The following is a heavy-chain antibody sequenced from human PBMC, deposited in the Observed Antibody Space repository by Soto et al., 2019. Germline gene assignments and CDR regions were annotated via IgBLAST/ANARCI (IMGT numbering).Heavy chain of an antibody. CDR2: ISTST. J-gene: IGHJ4*02. V-gene: IGHV3-48*01. Sequence: EVQLVESGGGLVQPGGSLRLSCVASGFTFSTYSMNWVRQAPGKGLEWISYISTSTRYADSVKGRFTISRDNAKNSLYLQMNGLRAEDTAVYYCARGYCSGGSCYSLYYWGQGTLVTVSS. CDR1: GFTFSTYS. CDR3: ARGYCSGGSCYSLYY. D-gene: IGHD2-15*01.